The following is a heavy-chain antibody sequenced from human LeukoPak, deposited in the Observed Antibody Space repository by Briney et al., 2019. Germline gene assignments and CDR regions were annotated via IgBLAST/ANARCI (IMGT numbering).Heavy chain of an antibody. D-gene: IGHD3-22*01. J-gene: IGHJ4*02. CDR2: IIPIFGTA. CDR1: GGTFSSYA. CDR3: ARVNRVYDKTIGY. Sequence: ASVKVSCKASGGTFSSYAISWVRQAPGQGLEWMGGIIPIFGTANYAQKFQGRVTITADESTSTAYMELSSLRSEDTAVYYCARVNRVYDKTIGYWGQGTLVTVSS. V-gene: IGHV1-69*13.